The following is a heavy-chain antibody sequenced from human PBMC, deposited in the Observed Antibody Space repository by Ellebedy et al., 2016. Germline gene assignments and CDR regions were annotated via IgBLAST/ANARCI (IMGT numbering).Heavy chain of an antibody. CDR1: GGSISSGGYS. J-gene: IGHJ3*01. V-gene: IGHV4-30-2*03. CDR3: ARHVDCGSTRLSDCSAGGCYCHIDTDAFDV. Sequence: SETLSLTXAVSGGSISSGGYSWSWIRQPPGKGLEWIGNIFHSGSTYYNPSLKSRVTISVDRSKNQFSLKLSSVTAADTALYYCARHVDCGSTRLSDCSAGGCYCHIDTDAFDVWGQGTMVAVSS. D-gene: IGHD2-15*01. CDR2: IFHSGST.